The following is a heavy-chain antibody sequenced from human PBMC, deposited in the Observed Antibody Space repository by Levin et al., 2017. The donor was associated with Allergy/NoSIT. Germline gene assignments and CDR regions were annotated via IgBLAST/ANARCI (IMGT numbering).Heavy chain of an antibody. CDR1: GYTFTSYG. CDR2: ISAYNGNT. Sequence: ASVKVSCKASGYTFTSYGISWVRQAPGQGLEWMGWISAYNGNTNYAQKLQGRVTMTTDTSTSTAYMELRSLRSDDTAVYYCARDGPAPGDPYYDYYMDVWGKGTTVTVSS. D-gene: IGHD1-14*01. CDR3: ARDGPAPGDPYYDYYMDV. V-gene: IGHV1-18*01. J-gene: IGHJ6*03.